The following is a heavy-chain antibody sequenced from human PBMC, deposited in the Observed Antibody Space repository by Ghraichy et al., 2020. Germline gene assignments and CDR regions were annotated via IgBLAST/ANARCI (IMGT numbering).Heavy chain of an antibody. CDR2: INSDGTNT. J-gene: IGHJ6*02. Sequence: GGSLRLSCAASGFSISRDWMHWVRLVPGKGLVWVSRINSDGTNTNYADSVKGRFTISRDNAKNTVYLQMNSLRAEDAALYYCARDNYGSGNLPYYGLDVWGQGTTVTVSS. CDR3: ARDNYGSGNLPYYGLDV. D-gene: IGHD3-10*01. CDR1: GFSISRDW. V-gene: IGHV3-74*01.